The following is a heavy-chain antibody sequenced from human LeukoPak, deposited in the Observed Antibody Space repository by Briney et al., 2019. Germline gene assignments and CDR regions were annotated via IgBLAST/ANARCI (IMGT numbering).Heavy chain of an antibody. Sequence: ASVKVSCKASGYTFTGYYMHWVRQAPGQGLEWMGWINPNSGGTNYAQKFQGRVTMTRDTSISTAYMELSRLRSDDTAVYYCARGTRDPIVGAIGGLVDPWGQGTLVTVSS. CDR3: ARGTRDPIVGAIGGLVDP. D-gene: IGHD1-26*01. J-gene: IGHJ5*02. CDR1: GYTFTGYY. CDR2: INPNSGGT. V-gene: IGHV1-2*02.